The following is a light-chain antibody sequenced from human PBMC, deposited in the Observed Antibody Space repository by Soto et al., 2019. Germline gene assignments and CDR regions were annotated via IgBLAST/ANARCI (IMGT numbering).Light chain of an antibody. CDR3: QQRSNWWWT. CDR2: DAS. CDR1: RSVSSY. Sequence: EIVLTQSPATLSLSPGERATLSCRASRSVSSYLAWYQQKPGQAPRLLIYDASNRATGIPARFSGSGSGTDFTLTISSLEPEDFAVYYCQQRSNWWWTFGQGTKVEIK. J-gene: IGKJ1*01. V-gene: IGKV3-11*01.